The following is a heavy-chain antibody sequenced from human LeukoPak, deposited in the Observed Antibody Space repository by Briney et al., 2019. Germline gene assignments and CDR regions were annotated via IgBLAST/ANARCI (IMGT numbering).Heavy chain of an antibody. V-gene: IGHV3-23*01. D-gene: IGHD1-20*01. CDR3: AKDMYNWNRAVAFDM. J-gene: IGHJ3*02. Sequence: GGSLRLSCAASGFTFTNYAMSWVRQAPGKGLEWVSAISSSGGSTYYADSVKGRFTISRDNSKNTLYLQMNSLRAEDTAVYYCAKDMYNWNRAVAFDMWGQGTMVTVSS. CDR2: ISSSGGST. CDR1: GFTFTNYA.